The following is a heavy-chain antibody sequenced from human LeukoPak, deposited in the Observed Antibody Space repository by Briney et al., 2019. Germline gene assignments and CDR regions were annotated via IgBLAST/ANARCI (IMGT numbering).Heavy chain of an antibody. CDR1: GFTFSDNY. Sequence: GGSLRLSCAASGFTFSDNYMTWVRQAPGKGPEWLSYISGNGGVIQYADSVKGRFTISRDNAKNLLYLQMDCLRVEDTAIYYCARDPRTVRIWGQGTLVTVSS. D-gene: IGHD1-1*01. J-gene: IGHJ4*02. V-gene: IGHV3-11*04. CDR3: ARDPRTVRI. CDR2: ISGNGGVI.